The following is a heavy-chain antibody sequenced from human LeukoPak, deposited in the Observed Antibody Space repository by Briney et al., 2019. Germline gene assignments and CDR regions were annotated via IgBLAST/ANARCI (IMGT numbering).Heavy chain of an antibody. D-gene: IGHD6-13*01. V-gene: IGHV3-21*01. CDR1: GFPFSSYS. CDR2: ISSSSSYI. CDR3: ARVQRIAAAGIFDY. J-gene: IGHJ4*02. Sequence: PGGSLRLSCAASGFPFSSYSMNWVRQAPGKGLEWVSSISSSSSYIYYADSVKGRFTISRDNAKNSLYLQMNSLRAEDTAVYYCARVQRIAAAGIFDYWGQGTLVTVSS.